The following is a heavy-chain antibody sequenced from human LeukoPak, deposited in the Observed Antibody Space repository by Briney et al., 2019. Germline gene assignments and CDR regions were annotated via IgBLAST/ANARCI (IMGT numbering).Heavy chain of an antibody. Sequence: PGGSLRLSCAASGFTFSSYAMSWVRQAPGKGLEWVSAISGSGGSTYYADSVKGRFTISRDNAKNSLYLQMNSLRAEDTAVYYCARWVYYYYYMDVWGKGTTVTVSS. J-gene: IGHJ6*03. CDR1: GFTFSSYA. CDR2: ISGSGGST. V-gene: IGHV3-23*01. CDR3: ARWVYYYYYMDV. D-gene: IGHD5-24*01.